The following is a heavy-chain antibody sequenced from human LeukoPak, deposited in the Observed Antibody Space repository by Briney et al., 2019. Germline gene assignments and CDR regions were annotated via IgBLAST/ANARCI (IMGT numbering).Heavy chain of an antibody. D-gene: IGHD5-18*01. CDR3: ARCGYGDMDV. CDR2: IYYSGST. V-gene: IGHV4-59*01. J-gene: IGHJ6*03. Sequence: TSETLSLTCTVPGGSIISYYWSWIRQPPGKGLEWIGYIYYSGSTNYNPSLKSRVTISVDTSKNQFSLKLSSVTAADTAVYYCARCGYGDMDVWGKGTTVTVSS. CDR1: GGSIISYY.